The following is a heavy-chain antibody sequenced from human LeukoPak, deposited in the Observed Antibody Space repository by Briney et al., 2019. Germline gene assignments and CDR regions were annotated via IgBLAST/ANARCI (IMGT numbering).Heavy chain of an antibody. V-gene: IGHV1-46*01. CDR2: INPDGGNT. Sequence: ASVKVSCKASGYTFTGYYMHWLRQAPGQVLEWMGLINPDGGNTNYAQNFQGRVTLTRDTSTSTVYMELSSLRSEDTAIYYCARIRDGYNDAYDLWGQGTVVTVPS. J-gene: IGHJ3*01. CDR3: ARIRDGYNDAYDL. CDR1: GYTFTGYY. D-gene: IGHD5-24*01.